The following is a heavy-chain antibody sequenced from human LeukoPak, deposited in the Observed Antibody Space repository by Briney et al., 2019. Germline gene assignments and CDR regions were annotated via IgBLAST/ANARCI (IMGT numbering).Heavy chain of an antibody. D-gene: IGHD2-21*02. V-gene: IGHV4-59*12. CDR2: IYYSGST. CDR1: GGSISSYY. CDR3: AGPPYCGGDCTNY. Sequence: SETLSLTCTVSGGSISSYYWSWIRQPPGKGLEWIGYIYYSGSTSYNPSLKSRVTILVDTSKNQFSLKLSSVTAADTAVYYCAGPPYCGGDCTNYWGQGTLVTVSS. J-gene: IGHJ4*02.